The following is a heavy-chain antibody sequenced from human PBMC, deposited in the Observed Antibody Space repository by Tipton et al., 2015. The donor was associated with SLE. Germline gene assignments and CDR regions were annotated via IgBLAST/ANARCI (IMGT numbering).Heavy chain of an antibody. CDR1: GGSFSGYY. CDR2: IYYSGST. D-gene: IGHD5-24*01. CDR3: ARIRDGYLDDAFDI. V-gene: IGHV4-34*01. J-gene: IGHJ3*02. Sequence: TLSLTCAVYGGSFSGYYWSWIRQPPGKGLEWIGSIYYSGSTYYNPSLKSRVTISVGTSKNQFSLKLSSVTAADTAVYYCARIRDGYLDDAFDIWGQGTMVTVSS.